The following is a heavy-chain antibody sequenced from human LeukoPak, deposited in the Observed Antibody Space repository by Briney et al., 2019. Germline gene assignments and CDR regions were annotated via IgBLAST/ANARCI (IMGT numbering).Heavy chain of an antibody. V-gene: IGHV3-53*01. CDR1: EFTVSANH. CDR3: ATGSRGGVLGY. CDR2: IYSGGTT. J-gene: IGHJ4*02. Sequence: GGSLRLSCAASEFTVSANHMSWVRQAPGKGLEWVSVIYSGGTTYYGDSVKGRFTISRDNSKNTLYLQMNSLRAEDTAVYYCATGSRGGVLGYWGQGTLVTVSS. D-gene: IGHD3-10*01.